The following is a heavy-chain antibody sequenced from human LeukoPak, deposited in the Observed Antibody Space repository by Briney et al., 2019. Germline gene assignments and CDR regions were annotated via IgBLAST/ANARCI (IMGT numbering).Heavy chain of an antibody. CDR2: ISSSGSTI. V-gene: IGHV3-48*01. Sequence: PGGSLRLSCAASGFTFSSYSMNWVRQAPGKGLEWVSYISSSGSTIYYADSVKGRFTISRDNSKNTLYLQMNSLRAEDTAVYYCARGPSGYHNTGGQGTLVTVSS. CDR1: GFTFSSYS. CDR3: ARGPSGYHNT. J-gene: IGHJ4*02. D-gene: IGHD5-12*01.